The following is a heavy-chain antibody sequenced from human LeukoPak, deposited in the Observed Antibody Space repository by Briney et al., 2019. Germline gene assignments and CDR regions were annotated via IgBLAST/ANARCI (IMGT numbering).Heavy chain of an antibody. J-gene: IGHJ6*03. CDR1: GYTFTSYG. V-gene: IGHV1-18*01. Sequence: ASVKVSCKASGYTFTSYGISWVRQAPGQGLEWMGWISAYNGNTNYAQKLQGRVTMTTDTSTSTAYMELRSLRSDDTAVYYCARESSGWYIDYYYYMDVWGKGTTVTISS. D-gene: IGHD6-19*01. CDR3: ARESSGWYIDYYYYMDV. CDR2: ISAYNGNT.